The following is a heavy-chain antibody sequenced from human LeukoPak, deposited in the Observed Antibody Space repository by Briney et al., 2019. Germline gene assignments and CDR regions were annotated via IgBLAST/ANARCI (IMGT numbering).Heavy chain of an antibody. D-gene: IGHD1-14*01. V-gene: IGHV3-73*01. CDR3: TRLTEPPTSSLDY. CDR1: GFTFSGSA. Sequence: GGSLRLSCAASGFTFSGSAMHWVRQASGKGLEWVGRIRNKANNYAAVYAASVKGRFTISRDDSKNTTYLQMNSLKTEDTAVYYCTRLTEPPTSSLDYWAREPWSPSPQ. J-gene: IGHJ4*02. CDR2: IRNKANNYAA.